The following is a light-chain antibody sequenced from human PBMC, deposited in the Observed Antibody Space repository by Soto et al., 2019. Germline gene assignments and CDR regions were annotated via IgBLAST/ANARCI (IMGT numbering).Light chain of an antibody. V-gene: IGKV1-5*03. J-gene: IGKJ1*01. CDR3: QHYNSYSEA. Sequence: DIQMTQSPSTLSGSVGDRVTITCRASQTISSWLAWYQQKPGKAPKLLIYKASTLESGVPSRFSGSGSGKEFTLTISSLQPDDFATYYCQHYNSYSEAFGQGTKVDLK. CDR1: QTISSW. CDR2: KAS.